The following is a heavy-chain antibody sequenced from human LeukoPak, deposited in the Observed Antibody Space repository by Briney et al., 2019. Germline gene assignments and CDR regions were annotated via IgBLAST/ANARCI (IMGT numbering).Heavy chain of an antibody. V-gene: IGHV3-23*01. J-gene: IGHJ3*02. CDR1: GFTFSSYA. D-gene: IGHD3-22*01. CDR2: ISGSGGST. Sequence: PGGSLRLSCSASGFTFSSYAMSWVRQAPGKGLEWVSAISGSGGSTYYADSVKGRFTISRDNSKNTLYLQMNSLRAEDTAVYYCAKTRSPMYYYDSSGKGGGAFDIWGQGTMVTVSS. CDR3: AKTRSPMYYYDSSGKGGGAFDI.